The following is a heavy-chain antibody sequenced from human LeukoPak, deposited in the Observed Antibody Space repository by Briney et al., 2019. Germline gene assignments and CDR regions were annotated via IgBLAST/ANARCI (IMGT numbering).Heavy chain of an antibody. J-gene: IGHJ4*02. CDR2: VSVSGGTT. V-gene: IGHV3-23*01. Sequence: GGSLRLSCAASGFTFSDYAMSWVRQAPGKGLEWVSAVSVSGGTTYYADSVKGRFTISRDNSKNTLYLQMNSVRAEDTAVYYCAKRSVTKDLYFDYWGQGPLVTVSS. D-gene: IGHD4-17*01. CDR3: AKRSVTKDLYFDY. CDR1: GFTFSDYA.